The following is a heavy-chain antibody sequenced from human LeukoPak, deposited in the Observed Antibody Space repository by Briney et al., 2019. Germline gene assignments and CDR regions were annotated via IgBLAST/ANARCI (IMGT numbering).Heavy chain of an antibody. J-gene: IGHJ5*02. CDR2: ISAYNGNT. CDR3: ARASHYYGSGSYYDLLSGWFDP. V-gene: IGHV1-18*04. D-gene: IGHD3-10*01. CDR1: GYTFTSYG. Sequence: AASVTVSCKASGYTFTSYGISWVRQAPGQGLEWMGWISAYNGNTNYAQKLQGRVTMTTDTSTSTAYMELRSLRSDDTAVYYCARASHYYGSGSYYDLLSGWFDPWGQGTLVTVSS.